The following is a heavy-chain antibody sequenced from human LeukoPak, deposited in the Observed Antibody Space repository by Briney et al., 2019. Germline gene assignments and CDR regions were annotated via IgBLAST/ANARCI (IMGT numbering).Heavy chain of an antibody. CDR2: ITISSTYL. D-gene: IGHD6-13*01. J-gene: IGHJ5*02. Sequence: GGSLRLSCAASGFTFSRYSMNWVRQAPGKGLEWVSSITISSTYLFYADSVKGRFTISRDNAKNSLYLQMNSLRAEDTAVYYCARDLEQELFDLWGQGTLVTLSS. V-gene: IGHV3-21*01. CDR1: GFTFSRYS. CDR3: ARDLEQELFDL.